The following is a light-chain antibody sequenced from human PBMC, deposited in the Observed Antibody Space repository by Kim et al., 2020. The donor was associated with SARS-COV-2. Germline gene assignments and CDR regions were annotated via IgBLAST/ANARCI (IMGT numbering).Light chain of an antibody. V-gene: IGLV3-21*04. J-gene: IGLJ3*02. CDR3: QLWDNDSDHWV. CDR1: NIGSKS. CDR2: YDS. Sequence: PGSTASITCGGENIGSKSVHWYQQKPGQAPLLVISYDSDRPSGIPERFSGSNSGNTATLSITRVEAGDEADYYCQLWDNDSDHWVFGGGTKLTVL.